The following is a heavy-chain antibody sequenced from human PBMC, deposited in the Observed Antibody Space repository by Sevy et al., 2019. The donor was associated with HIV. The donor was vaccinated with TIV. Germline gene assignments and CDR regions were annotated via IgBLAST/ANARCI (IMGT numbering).Heavy chain of an antibody. CDR2: IDPSGDNA. Sequence: ASVKVSCKASGDTFTRHYMHWVRQAPGQGLEWMGIIDPSGDNANYTQKFQGGLTMTRDTSTSTAYMELSSLRSEDTAVYYCVRADPAQHFDSWGQGTLVTVSS. CDR3: VRADPAQHFDS. CDR1: GDTFTRHY. J-gene: IGHJ4*02. V-gene: IGHV1-46*01.